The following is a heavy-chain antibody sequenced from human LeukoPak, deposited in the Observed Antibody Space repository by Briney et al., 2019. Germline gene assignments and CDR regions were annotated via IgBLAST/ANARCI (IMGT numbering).Heavy chain of an antibody. Sequence: RGSLRLSCAASAFSFSNYWMSWVRQAPGKGLEWVANIKQDGSEKYYVDSVKGRFTISRDNAKNSLYLQMRSLRAEDTAVYYCARIAAAGFDYWGQGTLVTVSS. V-gene: IGHV3-7*03. CDR2: IKQDGSEK. D-gene: IGHD6-13*01. CDR1: AFSFSNYW. J-gene: IGHJ4*02. CDR3: ARIAAAGFDY.